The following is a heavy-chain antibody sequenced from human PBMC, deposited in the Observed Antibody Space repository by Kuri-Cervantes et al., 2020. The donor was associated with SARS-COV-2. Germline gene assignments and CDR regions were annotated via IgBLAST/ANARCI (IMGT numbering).Heavy chain of an antibody. Sequence: GGSLRLSCTASGFTFGDYAMSWVRQAPGKGLEWVANIKQDGSEKYYVDSLKGRFTISRDNAKNSLYLQMKGLRAEDTAVYYCARGVFFDYWGQGTLVTVSS. J-gene: IGHJ4*02. CDR2: IKQDGSEK. CDR3: ARGVFFDY. CDR1: GFTFGDYA. V-gene: IGHV3-7*01.